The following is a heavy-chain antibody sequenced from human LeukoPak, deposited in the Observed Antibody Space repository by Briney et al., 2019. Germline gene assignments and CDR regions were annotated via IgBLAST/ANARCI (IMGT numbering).Heavy chain of an antibody. CDR3: ARDRVGRYGGFDY. V-gene: IGHV1-2*02. J-gene: IGHJ4*02. Sequence: ASVKVSCEASGYTFTGYYMHWVRQAPGQGLEWMGWINPNSGGTNYAQKFQGRVTMTRDTSISTAYMELSRLRSDDTAVYYCARDRVGRYGGFDYWGQGTLVTVSS. D-gene: IGHD3-16*01. CDR2: INPNSGGT. CDR1: GYTFTGYY.